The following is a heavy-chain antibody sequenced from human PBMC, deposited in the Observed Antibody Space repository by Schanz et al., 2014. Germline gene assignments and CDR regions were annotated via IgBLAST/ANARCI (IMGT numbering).Heavy chain of an antibody. Sequence: EVQLVESGGGLVQPGGSLRLSCTASGFTFSDYWMSWVRQAPGKGPEWVANIKHDGSEKYYVDSVKGRFTISRDNAKNSLYLQMNSLRAEDTAVYYCARAGYCTSVSYSLFVSDYWGQGTLVTVSS. CDR2: IKHDGSEK. CDR3: ARAGYCTSVSYSLFVSDY. CDR1: GFTFSDYW. D-gene: IGHD2-2*03. J-gene: IGHJ4*02. V-gene: IGHV3-7*05.